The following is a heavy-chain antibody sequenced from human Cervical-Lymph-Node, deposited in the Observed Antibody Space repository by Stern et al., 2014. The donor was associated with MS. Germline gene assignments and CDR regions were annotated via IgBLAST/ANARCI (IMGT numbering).Heavy chain of an antibody. CDR2: TFYRSKWYN. V-gene: IGHV6-1*01. CDR3: ARGGISLDL. J-gene: IGHJ5*02. CDR1: GDSVSSNTAD. D-gene: IGHD3-3*02. Sequence: QVQLQQSGPGLVKPSQTLSLTCAISGDSVSSNTADWYWIRQSPSRGLEWLGRTFYRSKWYNEYAVSVKSRITINPDTSKNQFSLQLNSVTPEDTAVYYCARGGISLDLWGQGALVTVSS.